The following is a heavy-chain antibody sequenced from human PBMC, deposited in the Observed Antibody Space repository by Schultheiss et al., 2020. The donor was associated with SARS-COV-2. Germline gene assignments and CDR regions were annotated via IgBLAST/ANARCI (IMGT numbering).Heavy chain of an antibody. CDR1: GFTFRSHS. CDR2: ISGSGGST. Sequence: GGSLRLSCAASGFTFRSHSLSWVRQAPGKGLEWVSAISGSGGSTYYADSVKGRFTISRDNSKNTLYLQMNSLRAEDTAVYYCAKDRGIVVVVAASDYWGQGTLVTVSS. J-gene: IGHJ4*02. D-gene: IGHD2-15*01. CDR3: AKDRGIVVVVAASDY. V-gene: IGHV3-23*01.